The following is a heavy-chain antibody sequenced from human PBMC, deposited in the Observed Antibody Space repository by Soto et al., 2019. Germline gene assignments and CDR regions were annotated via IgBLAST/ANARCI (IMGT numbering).Heavy chain of an antibody. V-gene: IGHV4-61*01. CDR3: ARDLTGTKTPYVDY. CDR1: GGSVSSGSYY. D-gene: IGHD1-1*01. CDR2: IYYSGST. J-gene: IGHJ4*02. Sequence: QVQLQESGPGLVKPSETLSLTCTVSGGSVSSGSYYWSWIRQPPGTGLEWIGYIYYSGSTNYNPSLKSRVTISVDTSKNQFSLKLSSVTAADTAVYYCARDLTGTKTPYVDYWGQGTLVTVSS.